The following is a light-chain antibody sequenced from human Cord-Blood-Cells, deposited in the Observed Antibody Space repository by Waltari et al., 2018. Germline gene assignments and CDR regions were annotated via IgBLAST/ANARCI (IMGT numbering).Light chain of an antibody. CDR1: SRAAGGYNS. J-gene: IGLJ3*02. V-gene: IGLV2-8*01. CDR2: EVS. CDR3: SSYAGSNNWV. Sequence: QPPLTPPPSASGSPGQSVTTSSTRTSRAAGGYNSPSWYQNNPGKAPKLMIYEVSKRPSGVPDRFSGSKSGNTASLTVSGLQAEDEADYYCSSYAGSNNWVFGGGTKLTVL.